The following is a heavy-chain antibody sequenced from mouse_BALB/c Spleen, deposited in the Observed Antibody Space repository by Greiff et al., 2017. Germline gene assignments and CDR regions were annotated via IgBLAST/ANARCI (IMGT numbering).Heavy chain of an antibody. CDR2: IYPGNVNT. Sequence: VQLQQSGPELVKPGASVRISCKASGYTFTSYYIHWVKQRPGQGLEWIGWIYPGNVNTKYNEKFKGKATLTADKSSSTAYMQLSSLTSEDSAVYFCARDYGSPYYAMDYWGQGTSVTVSS. J-gene: IGHJ4*01. V-gene: IGHV1S56*01. CDR1: GYTFTSYY. D-gene: IGHD1-1*01. CDR3: ARDYGSPYYAMDY.